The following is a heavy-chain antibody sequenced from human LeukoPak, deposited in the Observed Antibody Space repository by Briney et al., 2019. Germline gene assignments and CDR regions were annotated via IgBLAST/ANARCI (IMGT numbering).Heavy chain of an antibody. D-gene: IGHD3-3*01. CDR1: GGSFSGYY. CDR2: INHSGST. CDR3: ARGGYDFWSGLYYFDY. Sequence: SETLSLTCAVYGGSFSGYYWSWIRQPPGKGLEWIGEINHSGSTNYNPSLKSRVTISVDTSKDQFSLKLSSVTAADTAVYYCARGGYDFWSGLYYFDYWGQGTLVTVSS. J-gene: IGHJ4*02. V-gene: IGHV4-34*01.